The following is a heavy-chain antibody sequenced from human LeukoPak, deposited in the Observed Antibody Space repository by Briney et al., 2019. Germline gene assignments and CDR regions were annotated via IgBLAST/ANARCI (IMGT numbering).Heavy chain of an antibody. CDR2: ISGSGGST. Sequence: QSGGSLRLSCAASGFTFSSYAMSWVRQAPGKGLEWVSAISGSGGSTYHADSVKGRFTISRDNSKNTLYLQMNSLRAEDTAVYYCAKGSQQLVRFGIDYWGQGTLVTVSS. CDR1: GFTFSSYA. CDR3: AKGSQQLVRFGIDY. V-gene: IGHV3-23*01. J-gene: IGHJ4*02. D-gene: IGHD6-13*01.